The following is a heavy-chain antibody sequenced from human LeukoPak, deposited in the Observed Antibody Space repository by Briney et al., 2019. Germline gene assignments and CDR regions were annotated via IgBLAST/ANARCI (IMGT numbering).Heavy chain of an antibody. V-gene: IGHV3-23*01. J-gene: IGHJ6*02. CDR3: AKDAVGDIVVVPAALARSYGMDV. CDR1: GFTFSSYA. CDR2: ISGSGGST. D-gene: IGHD2-2*01. Sequence: GGSLRPSCAASGFTFSSYAMSWVRQAPGKGLEWVSAISGSGGSTYYADSVKGRFTISRDNSKNTLYLQMNSLRAEDTAVYYCAKDAVGDIVVVPAALARSYGMDVWGQGTTVTVSS.